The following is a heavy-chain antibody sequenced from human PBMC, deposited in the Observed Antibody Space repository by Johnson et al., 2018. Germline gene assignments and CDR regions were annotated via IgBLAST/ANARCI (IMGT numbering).Heavy chain of an antibody. CDR2: ISYDGSNK. D-gene: IGHD3-22*01. V-gene: IGHV3-30*03. J-gene: IGHJ3*02. CDR1: GFTFDDYA. Sequence: QVQLVESGGGLVQXGRSXRLXCAASGFTFDDYAMHWVRQAPGKGLEWVAVISYDGSNKYYADSVKGRFTISSDNSKNTLYLQMNSLRAEDTAVYYCARGPTERGSSGWYAFDIWGQGTMVTVSS. CDR3: ARGPTERGSSGWYAFDI.